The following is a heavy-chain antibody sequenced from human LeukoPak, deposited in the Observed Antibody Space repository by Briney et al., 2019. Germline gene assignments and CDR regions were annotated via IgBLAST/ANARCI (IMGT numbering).Heavy chain of an antibody. D-gene: IGHD3-9*01. CDR1: GYIFTSNG. CDR3: ARSGLRYFDWLFPS. V-gene: IGHV1-18*01. Sequence: GASVNVSCKASGYIFTSNGISWVRQAAGQGLEWMGWISAYNGNTNYAQRFQGRVTMTTDTSTSTAYMELRSLRSDDTAVYYCARSGLRYFDWLFPSWGQGTLVTVSS. J-gene: IGHJ5*02. CDR2: ISAYNGNT.